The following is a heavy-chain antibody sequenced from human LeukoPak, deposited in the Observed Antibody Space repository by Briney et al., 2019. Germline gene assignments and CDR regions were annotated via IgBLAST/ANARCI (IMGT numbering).Heavy chain of an antibody. CDR3: ARDRRSITGTNNWFDP. J-gene: IGHJ5*02. CDR1: GGSFSGYY. D-gene: IGHD1-7*01. Sequence: PSETLSLTRAVYGGSFSGYYWSWIRQPPGKGLEWIGEINHSGSTNYNPSLKSRVTISVDTSKNQFSLKLSSVTAADTAVYYCARDRRSITGTNNWFDPWGQGTLVTVSS. CDR2: INHSGST. V-gene: IGHV4-34*01.